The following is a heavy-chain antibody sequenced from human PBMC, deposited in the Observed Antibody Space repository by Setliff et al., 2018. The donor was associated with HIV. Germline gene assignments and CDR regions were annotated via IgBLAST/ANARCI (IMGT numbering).Heavy chain of an antibody. CDR1: GYTFTSYI. V-gene: IGHV1-18*01. J-gene: IGHJ6*03. Sequence: ASVKVSCKASGYTFTSYIMNWVRQAPGQGLEWMGWISAYNGNTKYAQKFQGRVTMTTDTSTNTVYMELRSLRSDDTAVYYCARDMGTSEYYYYMDVWGKGTTVTVSS. D-gene: IGHD1-7*01. CDR3: ARDMGTSEYYYYMDV. CDR2: ISAYNGNT.